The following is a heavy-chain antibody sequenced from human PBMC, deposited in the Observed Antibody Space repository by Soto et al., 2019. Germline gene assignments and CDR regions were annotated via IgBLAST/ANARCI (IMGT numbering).Heavy chain of an antibody. Sequence: PSETLSLTCAVYGGSFSGYYWSWIRQPPGKGLEWIGEINHSGSTNYNPSLKSRVTISADTSKNQFSLKLSSVTAADTAVYYCARGGGVVAAYYYYGMDVWGQGTTVTVSS. CDR3: ARGGGVVAAYYYYGMDV. CDR2: INHSGST. J-gene: IGHJ6*02. CDR1: GGSFSGYY. D-gene: IGHD2-15*01. V-gene: IGHV4-34*01.